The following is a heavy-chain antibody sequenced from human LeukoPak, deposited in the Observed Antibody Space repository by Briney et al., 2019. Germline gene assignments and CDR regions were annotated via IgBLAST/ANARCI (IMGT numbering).Heavy chain of an antibody. Sequence: SETLSLTCDVSGGSLSGYYWSWIRQSPGKGLEWIGEVNYSGSSTNYNPSFKSRVTVSVDTARNQFSLTLSSVTAADTAVYYCARDDFGGTPDTFDVWGQGTVVTVSS. CDR1: GGSLSGYY. D-gene: IGHD4-23*01. CDR2: VNYSGSST. CDR3: ARDDFGGTPDTFDV. V-gene: IGHV4-34*01. J-gene: IGHJ3*01.